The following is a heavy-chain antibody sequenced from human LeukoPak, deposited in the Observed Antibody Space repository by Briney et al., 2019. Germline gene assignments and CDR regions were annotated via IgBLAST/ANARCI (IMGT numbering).Heavy chain of an antibody. Sequence: GASVKVSCKASGGTFSSYAISWVRQAPGQRLEWMGWINAGNGNTKYSQKFQGRVTITRDTSASTAYMELSSLRSEDTAVYYCARDGLIDSSGWYVVWSEFDYWGQGTLVTVSS. D-gene: IGHD6-19*01. V-gene: IGHV1-3*01. CDR2: INAGNGNT. CDR1: GGTFSSYA. J-gene: IGHJ4*02. CDR3: ARDGLIDSSGWYVVWSEFDY.